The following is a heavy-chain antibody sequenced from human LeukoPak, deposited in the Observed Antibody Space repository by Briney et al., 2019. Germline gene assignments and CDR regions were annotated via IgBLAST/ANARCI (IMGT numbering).Heavy chain of an antibody. CDR3: ARVALTGLLDY. CDR2: IYYSGST. J-gene: IGHJ4*02. D-gene: IGHD3-9*01. V-gene: IGHV4-59*12. Sequence: SETLSLTCTVSGGSISSYYWSWIRQPPGKGLEWIGYIYYSGSTNYNPSLKSRVTISVDTSKNQFSLKLSSVTAADTAVYYCARVALTGLLDYWGQGTLVTVSS. CDR1: GGSISSYY.